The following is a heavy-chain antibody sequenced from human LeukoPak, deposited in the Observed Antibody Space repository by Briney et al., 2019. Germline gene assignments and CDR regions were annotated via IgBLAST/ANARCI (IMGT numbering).Heavy chain of an antibody. CDR2: IYYSGST. V-gene: IGHV4-61*01. Sequence: KASETLSLTCTVSGGSISSGSYYWSWIRQPPGKGLEWIGYIYYSGSTNYNPSLKSRVTISVDTSKNQFSLKLSSVTAADTAVYYCARENCSGGSCYGGGAFDIWGQGTMVTVSS. CDR1: GGSISSGSYY. CDR3: ARENCSGGSCYGGGAFDI. D-gene: IGHD2-15*01. J-gene: IGHJ3*02.